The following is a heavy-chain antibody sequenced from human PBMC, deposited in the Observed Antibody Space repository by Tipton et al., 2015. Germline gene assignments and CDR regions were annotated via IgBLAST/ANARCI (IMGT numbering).Heavy chain of an antibody. CDR2: ISYSGTT. V-gene: IGHV4-28*01. J-gene: IGHJ4*02. CDR1: GYSLSTGHC. Sequence: TLSLTCNVSGYSLSTGHCWGWVRLSPGKGLEWIGYISYSGTTNYNPSLNSRVTISVDTSRNQFFLRMTPVTAADTAVYYCARIRGRYVLDHWGQGTLVTVSS. CDR3: ARIRGRYVLDH. D-gene: IGHD3-16*01.